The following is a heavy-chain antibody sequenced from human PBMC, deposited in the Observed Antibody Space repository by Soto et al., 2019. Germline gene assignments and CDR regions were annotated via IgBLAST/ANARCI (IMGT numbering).Heavy chain of an antibody. CDR3: ARTVHYSLLTGYYRAVRIYYGMDV. J-gene: IGHJ6*04. Sequence: QVQLVQSGAEVKKPGSSVKVSCKGSGGTFSSYAISWVRQAPGQGLEWMGGIIPIFGTANYAQKFQGRVTITADESTSTAYMELSRLRSEDTAVYYCARTVHYSLLTGYYRAVRIYYGMDVWGEGSTVTVSS. V-gene: IGHV1-69*01. D-gene: IGHD3-9*01. CDR1: GGTFSSYA. CDR2: IIPIFGTA.